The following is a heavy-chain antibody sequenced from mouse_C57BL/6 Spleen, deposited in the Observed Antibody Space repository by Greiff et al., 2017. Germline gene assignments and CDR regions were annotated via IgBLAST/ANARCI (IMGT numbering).Heavy chain of an antibody. D-gene: IGHD1-1*01. CDR2: IDPSDSYT. J-gene: IGHJ2*01. V-gene: IGHV1-69*01. CDR1: GYTFTSYW. Sequence: VQLQQPGAELVMPGASVKLSCKASGYTFTSYWMHWVKQRPGQGLEWIGEIDPSDSYTNYNQKFKGKSTLTVDKSSSTAYMQLSSLTSEDSAVYCCARSGAVVRYFDYWGQGTTLTVSS. CDR3: ARSGAVVRYFDY.